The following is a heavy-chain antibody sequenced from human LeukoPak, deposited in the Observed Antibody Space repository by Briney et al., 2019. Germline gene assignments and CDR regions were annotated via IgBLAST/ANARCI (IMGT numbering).Heavy chain of an antibody. Sequence: ASVKVSCKASGYTFTSYYMHWVRQAPGQGLEWMGIINPSGGSTSYAQKFQGRVTMTRDTSTSTVYMELSSLRSEDTAVCYCATLGAYGDSIDYWGQGTLVTVSS. V-gene: IGHV1-46*01. J-gene: IGHJ4*02. CDR1: GYTFTSYY. CDR3: ATLGAYGDSIDY. D-gene: IGHD4-17*01. CDR2: INPSGGST.